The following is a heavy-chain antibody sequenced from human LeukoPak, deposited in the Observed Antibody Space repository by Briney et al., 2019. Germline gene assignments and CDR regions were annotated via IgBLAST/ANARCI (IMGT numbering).Heavy chain of an antibody. CDR1: GASISNSNW. CDR3: ARDPSGYFNY. V-gene: IGHV4-4*02. D-gene: IGHD3-22*01. Sequence: SETLSLTCAVTGASISNSNWWTWVRQPPGKGLEWIGEIYHSGSTNYKTSLKSRATISVDKSKNQFSLKLNSVTAADTAVYYCARDPSGYFNYWGQGTLATVSS. CDR2: IYHSGST. J-gene: IGHJ4*02.